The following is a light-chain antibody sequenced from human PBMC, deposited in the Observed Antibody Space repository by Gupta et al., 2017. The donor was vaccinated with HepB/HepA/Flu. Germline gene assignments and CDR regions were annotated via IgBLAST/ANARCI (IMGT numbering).Light chain of an antibody. CDR1: QSISNNY. CDR2: GAS. V-gene: IGKV3-20*01. Sequence: IVFTHSPGTLSLSPGETASLSCSSSQSISNNYLAWYQQKPGQAPRLLIYGASSRATGIPDRFSGSGSGTXFTLTIXRLEAEDVAVYYCQQDGGSPRTFGXGTKVEIK. CDR3: QQDGGSPRT. J-gene: IGKJ1*01.